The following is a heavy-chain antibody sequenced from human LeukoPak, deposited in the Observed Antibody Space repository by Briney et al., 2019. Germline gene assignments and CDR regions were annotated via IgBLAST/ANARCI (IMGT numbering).Heavy chain of an antibody. J-gene: IGHJ4*02. Sequence: GGSLRLSCAASGFTFSSNYMSWVRQAPGKGLEWVSVIYSGGSTYYADSVKGRFTISRDNSKTTLYLQMNSLRAEDTAVYYFARELPRGFDYWGQGTLVTVSS. CDR2: IYSGGST. V-gene: IGHV3-66*01. CDR1: GFTFSSNY. D-gene: IGHD1-26*01. CDR3: ARELPRGFDY.